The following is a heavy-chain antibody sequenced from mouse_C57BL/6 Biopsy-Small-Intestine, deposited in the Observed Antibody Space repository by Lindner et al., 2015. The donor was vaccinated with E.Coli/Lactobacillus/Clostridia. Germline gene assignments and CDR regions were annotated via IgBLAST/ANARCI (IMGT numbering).Heavy chain of an antibody. Sequence: VQLQESGAELVKPGASVKMSCKASGYTFTNYWITWVKQRPGQGLEWIGDIYPGSGSPNYNEKFKSKATLTVDTSSSTAYMQLSSLTSEDSAVYYCARWIYYDYDGSSCWGQGTTLTVSS. CDR1: GYTFTNYW. J-gene: IGHJ2*01. V-gene: IGHV1-55*01. CDR3: ARWIYYDYDGSSC. CDR2: IYPGSGSP. D-gene: IGHD2-4*01.